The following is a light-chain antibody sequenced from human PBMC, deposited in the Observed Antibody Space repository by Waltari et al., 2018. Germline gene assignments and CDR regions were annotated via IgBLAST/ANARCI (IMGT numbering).Light chain of an antibody. CDR1: QSIDNN. J-gene: IGKJ1*01. Sequence: EIVMTQSPSTVSVSPGERATLSCRATQSIDNNLAWYQQRPGQAPRLLIYDASTRPTGVSGRFTGSGSGTEVSLTISGLQSEDFAIYYCQQYSDGTPWTFGQGTKVEI. CDR3: QQYSDGTPWT. V-gene: IGKV3-15*01. CDR2: DAS.